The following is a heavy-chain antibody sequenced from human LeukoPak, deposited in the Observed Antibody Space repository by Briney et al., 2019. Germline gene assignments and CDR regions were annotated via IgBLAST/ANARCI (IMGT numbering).Heavy chain of an antibody. V-gene: IGHV1-18*01. CDR3: ARDRSNSDF. CDR2: IRADKGKA. CDR1: GYKFKTFG. Sequence: ASVKVSCKTSGYKFKTFGISWVRQAPGQGLEWMGWIRADKGKADYAQKFQDRVTLTIDTSTSTAYMELRSLTSDDTATYYCARDRSNSDFWGQGTLVTVSS. J-gene: IGHJ4*02. D-gene: IGHD4-11*01.